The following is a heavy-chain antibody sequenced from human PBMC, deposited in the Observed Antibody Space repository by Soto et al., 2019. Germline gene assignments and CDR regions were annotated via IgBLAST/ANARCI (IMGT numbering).Heavy chain of an antibody. CDR1: GGSLSSSSYY. Sequence: PSETLSLTCTVSGGSLSSSSYYWGWIRQPPGKGLEWIGSIYYSGSTYYNPSLKSRVTISVETSKNQFSLKLSSLRSEDTAVYYCARATSGSYYPYWLEPWGQGTVVTVSS. V-gene: IGHV4-39*07. J-gene: IGHJ5*02. CDR2: IYYSGST. D-gene: IGHD1-26*01. CDR3: ARATSGSYYPYWLEP.